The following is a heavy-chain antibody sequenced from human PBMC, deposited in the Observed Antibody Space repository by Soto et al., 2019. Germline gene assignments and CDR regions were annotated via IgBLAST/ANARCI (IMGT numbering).Heavy chain of an antibody. V-gene: IGHV3-33*01. J-gene: IGHJ4*02. Sequence: GGSLRLSCAASGFTFSSYGMHWVRQAPGKGLEWVAVIWYDGSNKYYADSVKGRFTISRDNSKNTLYLQMNSLRAEDTAVYYCARDGRYYYDSSGYTFDYWGQGTLVTVSS. CDR1: GFTFSSYG. CDR2: IWYDGSNK. D-gene: IGHD3-22*01. CDR3: ARDGRYYYDSSGYTFDY.